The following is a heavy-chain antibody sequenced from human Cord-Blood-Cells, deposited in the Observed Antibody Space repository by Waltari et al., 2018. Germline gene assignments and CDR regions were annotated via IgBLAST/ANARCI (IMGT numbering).Heavy chain of an antibody. Sequence: VRQAPGKVLEWVSVIYSGGSTYYADSVKGRFTISKDNSKNTLYLQMNSLRAEDTAVYYCARDTNDSDYWGQGTMVTVSS. CDR3: ARDTNDSDY. J-gene: IGHJ4*02. CDR2: IYSGGST. V-gene: IGHV3-66*01. D-gene: IGHD3-16*01.